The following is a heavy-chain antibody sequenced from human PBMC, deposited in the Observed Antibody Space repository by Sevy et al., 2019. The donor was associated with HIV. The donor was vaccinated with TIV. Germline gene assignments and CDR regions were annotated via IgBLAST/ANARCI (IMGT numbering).Heavy chain of an antibody. CDR2: ISSGGRYI. CDR3: ARDPGYGDWLDY. Sequence: GGSLRLSCAASGFTFNTYSMNWVRQAPGKGLEWVSSISSGGRYISYADSIKGRFTISRDNANNSLYLQMHSLRVDDTAIYYCARDPGYGDWLDYWGQGALVTVSS. V-gene: IGHV3-21*01. CDR1: GFTFNTYS. J-gene: IGHJ4*02. D-gene: IGHD2-21*02.